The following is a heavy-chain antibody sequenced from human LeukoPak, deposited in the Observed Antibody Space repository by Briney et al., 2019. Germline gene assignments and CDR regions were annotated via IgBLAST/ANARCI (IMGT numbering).Heavy chain of an antibody. CDR1: GFIFSNYA. CDR2: ISGSGGST. CDR3: AKTQSITMIVVVITYFDY. V-gene: IGHV3-23*01. Sequence: GGSLRLSCAASGFIFSNYAMSWVRQAPGKGLEWVSAISGSGGSTYYADSVKGRFTIPRDNSKNTLYLQMNSLRAEDTAVYYCAKTQSITMIVVVITYFDYWGQGTLVTVSS. J-gene: IGHJ4*02. D-gene: IGHD3-22*01.